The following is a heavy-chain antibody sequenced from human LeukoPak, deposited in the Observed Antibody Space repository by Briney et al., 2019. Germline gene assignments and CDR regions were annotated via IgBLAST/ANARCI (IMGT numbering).Heavy chain of an antibody. CDR3: VVPSEGY. Sequence: GESLKISCEGSGYNFVNYWIGWVRQTPGKGLEWMGVMYPDDSDTRVSPSFQGQVTISADRSISTTFLQWGSLKASDTAMYYCVVPSEGYWGQGSLVIVSS. CDR2: MYPDDSDT. CDR1: GYNFVNYW. D-gene: IGHD3-16*02. V-gene: IGHV5-51*01. J-gene: IGHJ4*02.